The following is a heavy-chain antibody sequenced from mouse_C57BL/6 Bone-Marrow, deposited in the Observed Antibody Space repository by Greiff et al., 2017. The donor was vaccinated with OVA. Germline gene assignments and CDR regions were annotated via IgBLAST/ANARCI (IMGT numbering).Heavy chain of an antibody. J-gene: IGHJ1*03. CDR3: ARRGGNYPSFDV. V-gene: IGHV3-8*01. D-gene: IGHD2-1*01. CDR2: ISYSGST. Sequence: EVQLVESGPGLAKPSQTLSLSCSVTGYSITSDYWNWIRKFPGNKLEYMGYISYSGSTYYNPSLNSRISITRDTSTNQYYLQLNSVTTEDTATYACARRGGNYPSFDVWGTGTTVTVSS. CDR1: GYSITSDY.